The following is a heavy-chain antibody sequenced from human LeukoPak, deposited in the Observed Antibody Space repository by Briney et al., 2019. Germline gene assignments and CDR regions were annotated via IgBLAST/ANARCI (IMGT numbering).Heavy chain of an antibody. J-gene: IGHJ5*02. CDR1: GGSFSGYY. Sequence: SETLSLTCAVYGGSFSGYYWSWIRQPPGKGLEWIGEINHSGSTNYNPSLKSRVTISVDTSKNQFSLKLSSVTAADTAVYYCAREVHSSSWYNWFDPWGQGTLVTVSS. D-gene: IGHD6-13*01. CDR2: INHSGST. CDR3: AREVHSSSWYNWFDP. V-gene: IGHV4-34*01.